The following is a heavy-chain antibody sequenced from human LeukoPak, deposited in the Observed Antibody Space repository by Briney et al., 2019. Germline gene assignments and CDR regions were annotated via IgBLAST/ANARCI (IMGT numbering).Heavy chain of an antibody. V-gene: IGHV4-30-4*01. CDR1: GGSISSGDYY. Sequence: SETLSLTCTVSGGSISSGDYYWSWIRQPPGKGLEWTGYIYYSGSTYYNPSLKSRVTISVDTSKNQFSLKLSSVTAADTAVYYCARAKSPEWFDPRGQGTLVTVSS. J-gene: IGHJ5*02. CDR2: IYYSGST. CDR3: ARAKSPEWFDP. D-gene: IGHD1-14*01.